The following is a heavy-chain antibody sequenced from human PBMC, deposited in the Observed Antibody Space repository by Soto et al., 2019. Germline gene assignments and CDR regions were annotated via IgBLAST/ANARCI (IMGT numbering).Heavy chain of an antibody. CDR1: GYSFTSYW. Sequence: EVQLVQSGAEVKKPGESLKISCKGSGYSFTSYWIGWVRQMPGKGLEWMGIIYPGDSDTRYSPSFQGQVTISADKSISTAYLQWSSLKASDTAMYYCARRVRSVGYCSGGSCWGVFDPWGQGTLVTVSS. D-gene: IGHD2-15*01. J-gene: IGHJ5*02. CDR3: ARRVRSVGYCSGGSCWGVFDP. CDR2: IYPGDSDT. V-gene: IGHV5-51*03.